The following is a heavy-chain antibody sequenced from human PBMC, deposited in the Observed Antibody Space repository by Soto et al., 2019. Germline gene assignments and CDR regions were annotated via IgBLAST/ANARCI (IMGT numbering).Heavy chain of an antibody. CDR3: ASLTFFGAVIEGMDV. CDR1: GFTFSSYN. D-gene: IGHD3-3*01. CDR2: ISSGSSPI. Sequence: EVQLVESGGGLVQPGGSLRLSCAASGFTFSSYNMNWVRQTPGKGLEWLSYISSGSSPIYYADSVKGRFTISRDNAKNSLYLQMSSLRDEDTAVYYCASLTFFGAVIEGMDVWGQGTTVTVSS. J-gene: IGHJ6*02. V-gene: IGHV3-48*02.